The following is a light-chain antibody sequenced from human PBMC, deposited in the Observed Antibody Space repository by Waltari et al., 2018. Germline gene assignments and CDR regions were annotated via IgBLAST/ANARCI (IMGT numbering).Light chain of an antibody. V-gene: IGLV2-14*01. CDR3: SSYTSSSTFWV. CDR2: DVS. Sequence: QSALTQPASVSGSPGQSITISCTGTSSDCGGYNYVPWYQQHPGKAPKLMIYDVSKRPSGVSNRFSGSKSGNTASLTISGLQAEDEADYYCSSYTSSSTFWVFGGGTKLTVL. J-gene: IGLJ3*02. CDR1: SSDCGGYNY.